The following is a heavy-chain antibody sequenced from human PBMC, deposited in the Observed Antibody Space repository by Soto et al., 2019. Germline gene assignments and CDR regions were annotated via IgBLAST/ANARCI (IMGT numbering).Heavy chain of an antibody. CDR2: MSDSGDRT. CDR1: GFTFSTFA. Sequence: EVQLLESGGGLVQPGGSLGHSCAASGFTFSTFAMTWFRKAPGRGLQWASAMSDSGDRTHYADSVQGRFTISRDNSENTLYLQMNSLRAEDTAMYYCAKPVQVGPHYHYGMDVWGQGTTVTVSS. J-gene: IGHJ6*02. D-gene: IGHD3-10*01. CDR3: AKPVQVGPHYHYGMDV. V-gene: IGHV3-23*01.